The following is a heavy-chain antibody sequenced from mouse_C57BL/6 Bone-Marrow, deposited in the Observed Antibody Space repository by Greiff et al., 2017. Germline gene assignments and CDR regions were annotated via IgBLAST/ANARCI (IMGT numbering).Heavy chain of an antibody. Sequence: EVQLVESGAELVRPGASVKLSCTASGFNIKDDYMHWVKQRPEQGLAWIGWIDPENGDTEYASKFQGKATITADTSSNTAYLQLSSLTSEDTAVYYCTTADYYGSSSGYWGQGTTLTVSS. D-gene: IGHD1-1*01. CDR2: IDPENGDT. J-gene: IGHJ2*01. CDR1: GFNIKDDY. CDR3: TTADYYGSSSGY. V-gene: IGHV14-4*01.